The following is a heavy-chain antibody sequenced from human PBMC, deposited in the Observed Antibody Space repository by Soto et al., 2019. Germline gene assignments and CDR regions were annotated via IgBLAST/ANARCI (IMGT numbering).Heavy chain of an antibody. Sequence: SETLSLTCSVSGASISSRDYYWGWIRQTPGKGLEWIGNIDYNGVTYYNPSLKSRVTISLDTSKNQFPLRLLSVTDADTAVYYCARGQRFSDWFDPWGQGTLVTVS. CDR2: IDYNGVT. D-gene: IGHD3-3*01. V-gene: IGHV4-39*06. CDR3: ARGQRFSDWFDP. J-gene: IGHJ5*02. CDR1: GASISSRDYY.